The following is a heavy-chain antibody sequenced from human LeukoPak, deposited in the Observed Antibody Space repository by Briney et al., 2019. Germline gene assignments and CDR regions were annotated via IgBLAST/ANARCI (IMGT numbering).Heavy chain of an antibody. Sequence: ASVKVSCKASGYTFTGYYMHWVRQAPGRRLEWMGWSNPNSGGTNYAQKFKGRVTMTRDTSISTAYMELSRLRSDDTAVYYCARARGSNAFDIWGQGTMVTVSS. CDR1: GYTFTGYY. CDR2: SNPNSGGT. V-gene: IGHV1-2*02. CDR3: ARARGSNAFDI. D-gene: IGHD2-2*01. J-gene: IGHJ3*02.